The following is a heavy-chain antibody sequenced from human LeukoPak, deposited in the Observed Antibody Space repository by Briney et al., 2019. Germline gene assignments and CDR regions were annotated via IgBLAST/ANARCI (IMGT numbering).Heavy chain of an antibody. CDR2: IYYSGST. Sequence: SENLSLTCTASGGSISSYYWSWIRQPPGKGLEWIGYIYYSGSTNYNPSLKSRVTISVDTSENQVSLKLSSVTAADTAVYYCAREGYYDSTGYYYHDAFDIWGQGTMVTVSS. D-gene: IGHD3-22*01. CDR3: AREGYYDSTGYYYHDAFDI. V-gene: IGHV4-59*01. J-gene: IGHJ3*02. CDR1: GGSISSYY.